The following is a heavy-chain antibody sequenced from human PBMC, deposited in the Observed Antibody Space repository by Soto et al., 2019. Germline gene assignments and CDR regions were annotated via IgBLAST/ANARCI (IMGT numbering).Heavy chain of an antibody. V-gene: IGHV4-39*01. Sequence: SETLSLTCTVSGGSISSSSYYWGWIRQPPGKGLEWIGSIYYSGSTYYNPSLKSRVTISVDTSKNQFSLKLSSVTAADTAVYYCARGSDIVVVGYYYGMDVWGQGTTVTVSS. J-gene: IGHJ6*02. D-gene: IGHD2-2*01. CDR1: GGSISSSSYY. CDR3: ARGSDIVVVGYYYGMDV. CDR2: IYYSGST.